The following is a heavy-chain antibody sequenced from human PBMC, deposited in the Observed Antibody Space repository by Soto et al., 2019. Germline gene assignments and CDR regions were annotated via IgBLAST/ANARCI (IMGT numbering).Heavy chain of an antibody. CDR2: ISAYNGNT. CDR3: AKAGNYDIVVVVAATRKLDY. Sequence: ASVKVSCKASGYTFTSYGISWVRQAPGQGLEWMGWISAYNGNTNYAQKLQGRVTMTTDTSTSTAYMELRSLRSDDTAVYYCAKAGNYDIVVVVAATRKLDYWGQGTLVTVSS. J-gene: IGHJ4*02. CDR1: GYTFTSYG. V-gene: IGHV1-18*01. D-gene: IGHD2-15*01.